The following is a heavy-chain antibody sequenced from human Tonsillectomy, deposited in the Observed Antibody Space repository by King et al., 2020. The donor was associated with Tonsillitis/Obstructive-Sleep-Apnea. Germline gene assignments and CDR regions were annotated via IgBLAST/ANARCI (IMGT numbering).Heavy chain of an antibody. J-gene: IGHJ3*02. Sequence: VQLVQSGAEVKKPGESLKISCKGSGYSFTTDWIGWVRQMPGEGLEWMGIIYPGDSDTRYSPSFQGQVTISADKSISTAYLQWSSLKASDTAIYYCAKRVAGYCSSTSCPDAFDIWGQGTMVTVSS. V-gene: IGHV5-51*01. D-gene: IGHD2-2*01. CDR3: AKRVAGYCSSTSCPDAFDI. CDR2: IYPGDSDT. CDR1: GYSFTTDW.